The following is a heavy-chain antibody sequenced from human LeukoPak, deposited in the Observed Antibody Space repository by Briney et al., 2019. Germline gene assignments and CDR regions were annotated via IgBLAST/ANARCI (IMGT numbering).Heavy chain of an antibody. J-gene: IGHJ6*03. V-gene: IGHV1-2*02. D-gene: IGHD3-10*01. Sequence: ASVKVSCKASGYTFTGYYMHWVRQAPGQGLEWMGWINPNSGGTNYAQKFQGRVTMTRDTSISTAYMELSRLRSDDTAVYYCARRQSYISRRIQYYYMDVWGEGTTVTVSS. CDR3: ARRQSYISRRIQYYYMDV. CDR1: GYTFTGYY. CDR2: INPNSGGT.